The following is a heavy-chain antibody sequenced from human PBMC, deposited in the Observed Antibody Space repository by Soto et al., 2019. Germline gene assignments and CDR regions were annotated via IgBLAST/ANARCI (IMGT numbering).Heavy chain of an antibody. CDR2: IYHSGST. J-gene: IGHJ4*02. V-gene: IGHV4-59*12. D-gene: IGHD6-19*01. Sequence: SETLSLTCTVSGGSISSYYWSWVRQPPGKGLEWIGEIYHSGSTNYNPSLKSRVTISVDKSKNQFSLKLSSVTAADTAVYYCARVGQRIAVAGIDYWGQGTLVTVSS. CDR1: GGSISSYY. CDR3: ARVGQRIAVAGIDY.